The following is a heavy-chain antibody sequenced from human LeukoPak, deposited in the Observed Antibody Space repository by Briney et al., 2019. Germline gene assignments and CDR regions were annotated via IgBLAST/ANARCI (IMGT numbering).Heavy chain of an antibody. CDR1: GFTFSSYG. CDR3: ARDVEYSSGGNAFDI. V-gene: IGHV3-30*03. Sequence: GGSLRLSCAASGFTFSSYGMHWVRQAPGKGLEWVAVISYDGSNKYYADSVKGRFTISRDNSKNTLYLQMNSLRAEDTAVYYCARDVEYSSGGNAFDIWGQGTMVTVSS. D-gene: IGHD6-19*01. J-gene: IGHJ3*02. CDR2: ISYDGSNK.